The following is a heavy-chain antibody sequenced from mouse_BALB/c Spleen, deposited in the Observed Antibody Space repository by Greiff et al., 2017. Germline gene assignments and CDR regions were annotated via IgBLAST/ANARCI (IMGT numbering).Heavy chain of an antibody. V-gene: IGHV2-2*02. CDR2: IWSGGST. J-gene: IGHJ4*01. Sequence: VQLQQSGPGLVQPSQSLSITCTVSGFSLTSYGVHWVRQSPGKGLEWLGVIWSGGSTDYNAAFISRLSISKDNSKGQVFFKMNSLQANDTAIYYCAGEFPDYGNAKDYWGQGTSVTVSS. D-gene: IGHD2-1*01. CDR1: GFSLTSYG. CDR3: AGEFPDYGNAKDY.